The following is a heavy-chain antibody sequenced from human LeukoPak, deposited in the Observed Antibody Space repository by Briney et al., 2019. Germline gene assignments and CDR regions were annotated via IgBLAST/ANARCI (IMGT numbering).Heavy chain of an antibody. CDR2: IKSKTDGGTA. CDR1: GFTFSNAW. V-gene: IGHV3-15*01. Sequence: GGSLRLSCAASGFTFSNAWMSWVRQAPGKGLEWVGRIKSKTDGGTADYAAPVKGRFTISRDDSKNTLYLQMNSLKTEDTAVYYCTTSIFGVVITFWGQGTLVTVSS. D-gene: IGHD3-3*01. J-gene: IGHJ4*02. CDR3: TTSIFGVVITF.